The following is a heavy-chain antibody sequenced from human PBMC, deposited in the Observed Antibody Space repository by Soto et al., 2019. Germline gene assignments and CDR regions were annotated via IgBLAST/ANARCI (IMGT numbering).Heavy chain of an antibody. D-gene: IGHD1-26*01. CDR3: ARDRNVGVYYYYGMDV. V-gene: IGHV3-48*01. Sequence: EVQLVESGGGLVQPGGSLRLSCAASGFTFSSYSMNWVRQAPGKGLEWVSYISSSSSTIYYADSVKGRFTISRDNAKNSLYLQMNSLRAEDTAVYYCARDRNVGVYYYYGMDVWGQGTTVTVSS. CDR1: GFTFSSYS. CDR2: ISSSSSTI. J-gene: IGHJ6*02.